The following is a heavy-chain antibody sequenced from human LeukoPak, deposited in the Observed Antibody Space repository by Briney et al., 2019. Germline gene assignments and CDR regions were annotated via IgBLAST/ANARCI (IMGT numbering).Heavy chain of an antibody. V-gene: IGHV3-21*01. CDR3: ARDMAVGSFDY. D-gene: IGHD6-19*01. J-gene: IGHJ4*02. Sequence: GGSLRLSCAASGFTFSSYRMNWVRQAPGKGLEWVSSISSSSSYIYYADSVKGRFTISRDSAKNSLYLQMNSLRAEDTAVYYCARDMAVGSFDYWGQGTLVTVSS. CDR2: ISSSSSYI. CDR1: GFTFSSYR.